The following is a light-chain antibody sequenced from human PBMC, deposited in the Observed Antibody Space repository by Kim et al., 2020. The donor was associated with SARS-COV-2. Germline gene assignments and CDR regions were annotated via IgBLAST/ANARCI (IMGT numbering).Light chain of an antibody. V-gene: IGLV2-14*03. CDR3: SSYSSSSTLVI. CDR1: VNDVFYNY. J-gene: IGLJ2*01. CDR2: DVD. Sequence: QSALTQPTSVSGSPGQSITISCTGTVNDVFYNYVSWYQQYPGKAPKIMMYDVDKRPSGVSNRFSGSKSGHMASLTISGLQAEDEADYYCSSYSSSSTLVIFGGGTKLTFL.